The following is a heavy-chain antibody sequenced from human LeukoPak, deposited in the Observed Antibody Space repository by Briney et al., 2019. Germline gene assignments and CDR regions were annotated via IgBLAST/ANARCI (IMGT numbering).Heavy chain of an antibody. CDR2: ISAYNGNT. D-gene: IGHD2-2*01. J-gene: IGHJ6*04. CDR1: GYTFTSYG. V-gene: IGHV1-18*04. Sequence: ASVKVSCKASGYTFTSYGISWVRQAPGQGLEWMGWISAYNGNTNYAQKLQGRVTMTTDTSTSTAYMELRSLRSDDTAVYCCARDLIYCSSTSCPRLGYYYGMDVWGKGTTVTVSS. CDR3: ARDLIYCSSTSCPRLGYYYGMDV.